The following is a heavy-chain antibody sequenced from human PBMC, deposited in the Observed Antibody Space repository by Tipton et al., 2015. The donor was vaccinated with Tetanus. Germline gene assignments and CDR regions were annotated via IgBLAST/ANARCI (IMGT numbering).Heavy chain of an antibody. D-gene: IGHD1-14*01. J-gene: IGHJ3*01. CDR2: ISGYSGQT. CDR3: ARDADMWAPRKAFDV. Sequence: QSGAEVKKPGSSVKVSCKASGGGFSKFAISWVRQAPGQGLEWLGWISGYSGQTKYSQIVQDRVTITTDTSTNTAYLELRSLRSDDTALYFCARDADMWAPRKAFDVWGQGTMVTVSS. CDR1: GGGFSKFA. V-gene: IGHV1-18*01.